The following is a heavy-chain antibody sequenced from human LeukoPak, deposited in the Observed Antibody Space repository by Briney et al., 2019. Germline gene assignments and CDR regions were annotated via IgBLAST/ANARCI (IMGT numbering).Heavy chain of an antibody. Sequence: GESLKISCKASGYTFTNYWIGWVRQMPGKGLDWMGIIFPGDSDITYSPSFQGQVTISADKSISTAYLQWSSLKASDTGNYYCAVRGSRFCSSTTCYFSSWGQGTLVIVSS. CDR3: AVRGSRFCSSTTCYFSS. CDR1: GYTFTNYW. V-gene: IGHV5-51*01. D-gene: IGHD2-2*01. J-gene: IGHJ5*02. CDR2: IFPGDSDI.